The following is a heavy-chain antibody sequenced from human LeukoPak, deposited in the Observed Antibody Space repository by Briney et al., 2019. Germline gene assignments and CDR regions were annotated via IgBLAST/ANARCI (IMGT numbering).Heavy chain of an antibody. CDR3: AQGYCSSTSCYGFDP. CDR2: IYHSGST. D-gene: IGHD2-2*01. Sequence: SQTLSLTCTVSGGSISSGGYYWSWIRQPPGKGLEWIGYIYHSGSTYYNPSLKSRVTISVDRSKNQFSLKLSSVTAADTAVYYCAQGYCSSTSCYGFDPWGQGTLVTVSS. CDR1: GGSISSGGYY. J-gene: IGHJ5*02. V-gene: IGHV4-30-2*01.